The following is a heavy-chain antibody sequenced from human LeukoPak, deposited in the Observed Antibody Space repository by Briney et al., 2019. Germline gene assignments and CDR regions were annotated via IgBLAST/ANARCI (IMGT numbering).Heavy chain of an antibody. V-gene: IGHV3-30*14. CDR2: ISYDGSNK. CDR1: GFTFSAYT. D-gene: IGHD5-24*01. J-gene: IGHJ4*02. Sequence: GGSLRLSCEVSGFTFSAYTIHWVRQAPGKGLEWVAVISYDGSNKYYADSVKGRFTISRDNSKNTLYLQMNSLRAEDTAVYYCAGGYRGFFDYWGQGTLVTVSS. CDR3: AGGYRGFFDY.